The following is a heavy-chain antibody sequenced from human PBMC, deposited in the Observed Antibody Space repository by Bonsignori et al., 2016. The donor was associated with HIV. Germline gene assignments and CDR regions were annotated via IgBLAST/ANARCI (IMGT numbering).Heavy chain of an antibody. V-gene: IGHV4-38-2*01. CDR3: ARPQSERYDAFGI. D-gene: IGHD5-12*01. CDR2: IHQTGNT. Sequence: WIRQPPGKGLEWIGSIHQTGNTYYNPSVQSRVTISLDTSKNQFSLKMTSVTAADTAIYYCARPQSERYDAFGIWGQGTTVTVSS. J-gene: IGHJ6*02.